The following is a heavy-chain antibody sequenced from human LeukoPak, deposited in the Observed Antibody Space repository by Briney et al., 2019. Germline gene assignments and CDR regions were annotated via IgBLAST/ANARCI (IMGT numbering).Heavy chain of an antibody. CDR3: ARTGRGGYDSVRYFDY. J-gene: IGHJ4*02. CDR2: IYYSGST. Sequence: PSETLSLTCTVSGGSISSGGYYWSWIRQHPGKGLEWIGYIYYSGSTYYNPSLKSRVTISVDTSKNQFSLKLSSVTAADTAVYYCARTGRGGYDSVRYFDYWGQGTLVTVSS. CDR1: GGSISSGGYY. V-gene: IGHV4-31*03. D-gene: IGHD5-12*01.